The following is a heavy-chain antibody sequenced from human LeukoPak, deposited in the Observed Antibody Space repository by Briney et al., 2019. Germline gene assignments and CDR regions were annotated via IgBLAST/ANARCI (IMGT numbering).Heavy chain of an antibody. CDR2: ISYDGSKK. V-gene: IGHV3-30-3*02. D-gene: IGHD5-24*01. CDR1: GFTFSSYT. CDR3: AKWDRDGYNWGDY. J-gene: IGHJ4*02. Sequence: GGSLRLSCAASGFTFSSYTMHWVRQAPGKGLEWVAVISYDGSKKYYADSVKGRFTISRDNSKNTLYLQMNSLRAEDTAVYYCAKWDRDGYNWGDYWGQGTLVTVSS.